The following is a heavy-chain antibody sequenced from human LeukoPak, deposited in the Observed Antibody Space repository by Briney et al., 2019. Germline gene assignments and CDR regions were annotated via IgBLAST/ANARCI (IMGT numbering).Heavy chain of an antibody. D-gene: IGHD1-26*01. CDR1: GYTFTGYY. CDR3: AGPWDQVGFDP. V-gene: IGHV1-2*02. Sequence: ASVKVSCKASGYTFTGYYLHWVRQAPGQGLEWMGWIYPKTGGTSYAQKFQGRVTMTRDTSISTAYMELIGLRSDDTAVYYCAGPWDQVGFDPWGQGTLVTVSS. CDR2: IYPKTGGT. J-gene: IGHJ5*02.